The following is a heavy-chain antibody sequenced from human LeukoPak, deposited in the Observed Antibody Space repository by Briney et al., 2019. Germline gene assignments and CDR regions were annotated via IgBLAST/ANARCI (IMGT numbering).Heavy chain of an antibody. J-gene: IGHJ4*02. CDR1: GFTFSSYS. CDR2: ISSSSSSYI. V-gene: IGHV3-21*01. D-gene: IGHD2-15*01. Sequence: GGSLRLSCAASGFTFSSYSMNWVRQAPGKGLEWVSSISSSSSSYIYYADSVKGRFTISRDNAKNSLYLQMNSLRAEDTAVYYCATLKCSGGSCYFDYWGQGTLVTVSS. CDR3: ATLKCSGGSCYFDY.